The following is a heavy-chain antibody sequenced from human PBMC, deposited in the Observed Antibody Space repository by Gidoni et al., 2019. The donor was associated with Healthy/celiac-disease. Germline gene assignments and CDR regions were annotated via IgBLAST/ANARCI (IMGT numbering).Heavy chain of an antibody. D-gene: IGHD5-12*01. Sequence: QGQLVESGGGVVQPGRSLRRSCAESGFTFSSEGRHWVRQDPGKGLEWVAVIWYDGSNKYYADSVKGRFTISRDNSKNTLYLQMNSLRAEDTAVYYCARDWRYSGYDSGSYFDYWGQGTLVTVSS. CDR1: GFTFSSEG. CDR2: IWYDGSNK. V-gene: IGHV3-33*01. CDR3: ARDWRYSGYDSGSYFDY. J-gene: IGHJ4*02.